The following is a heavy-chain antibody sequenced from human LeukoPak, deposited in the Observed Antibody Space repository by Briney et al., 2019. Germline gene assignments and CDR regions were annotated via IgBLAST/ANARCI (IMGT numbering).Heavy chain of an antibody. D-gene: IGHD5-24*01. V-gene: IGHV1-2*02. CDR3: ARDRYGDGFAHLDY. J-gene: IGHJ4*02. CDR1: GYTFTSYA. CDR2: VTPSGGT. Sequence: ASVKVSCKASGYTFTSYAIHWVRQAPGQGLEWMGWVTPSGGTNYPQKFQGRVAITWDTSITTAYMDLSRLTSDDTAVYYCARDRYGDGFAHLDYWGQGALVTVSS.